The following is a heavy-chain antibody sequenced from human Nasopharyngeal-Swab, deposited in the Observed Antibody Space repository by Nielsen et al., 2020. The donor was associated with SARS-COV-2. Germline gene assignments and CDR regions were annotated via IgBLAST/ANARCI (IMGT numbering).Heavy chain of an antibody. CDR2: LSYDGSNK. CDR1: GFTSISYA. CDR3: ARAIRGYSSYYFDY. V-gene: IGHV3-30*03. J-gene: IGHJ4*02. D-gene: IGHD5-18*01. Sequence: GESLKISCAASGFTSISYAMHWVRQAQGKGLEWVAVLSYDGSNKYYADSVKGRFTISRDNSKNTLYLQMNSLRAEDTAVYYCARAIRGYSSYYFDYWGQGTLVTVSS.